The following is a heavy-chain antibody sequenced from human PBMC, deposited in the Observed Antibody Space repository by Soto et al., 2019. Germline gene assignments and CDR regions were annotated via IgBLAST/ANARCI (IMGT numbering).Heavy chain of an antibody. V-gene: IGHV4-31*03. Sequence: QVQLQESGPGLVKPSQTLSLSCSVSGGSISSDRYFWSWVRQHPGKGLEWIAYILNNGSTYFNPSLRGRVRISVDMSKSQFSLNLSSVTAADTAVYYCARGHTTFGFYYYGLDVWGQGATVIVSS. J-gene: IGHJ6*02. D-gene: IGHD3-10*01. CDR1: GGSISSDRYF. CDR2: ILNNGST. CDR3: ARGHTTFGFYYYGLDV.